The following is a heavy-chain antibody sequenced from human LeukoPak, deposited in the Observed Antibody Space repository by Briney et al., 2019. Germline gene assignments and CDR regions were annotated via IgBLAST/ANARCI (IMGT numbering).Heavy chain of an antibody. CDR3: ARETKLVVVPAASDAFDI. V-gene: IGHV1-69*05. D-gene: IGHD2-2*01. CDR1: GGTFSSYA. Sequence: GASVKVSCKASGGTFSSYAISWVRQAPGQGLEWMGGIIPIFGTANYAQKFRGRVTITTDESTSTAYMELSSLRSEDTAVYYCARETKLVVVPAASDAFDIWGQGTMVTVSS. CDR2: IIPIFGTA. J-gene: IGHJ3*02.